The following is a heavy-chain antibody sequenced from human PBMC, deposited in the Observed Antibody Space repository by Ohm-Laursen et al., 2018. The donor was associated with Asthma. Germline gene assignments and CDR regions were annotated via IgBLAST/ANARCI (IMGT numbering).Heavy chain of an antibody. D-gene: IGHD1-14*01. CDR3: ARDSLLPANWNHLDY. Sequence: SLRLSCAASGLTFNSYWMTWVRQAPGKGPEWVAHIKEDGSEESYLASVKGRFTISRDNSKNTLYLQMNSLRAEDTAVYYCARDSLLPANWNHLDYWGQGTLVTVSS. CDR2: IKEDGSEE. CDR1: GLTFNSYW. V-gene: IGHV3-7*01. J-gene: IGHJ4*02.